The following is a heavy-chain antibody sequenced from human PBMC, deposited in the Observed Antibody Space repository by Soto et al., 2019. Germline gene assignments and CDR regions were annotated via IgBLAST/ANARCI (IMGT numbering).Heavy chain of an antibody. CDR3: ARGGSPWGVPVRDYYYYMDV. J-gene: IGHJ6*03. V-gene: IGHV3-64*01. Sequence: GGSLRLSCAASGFTFSSYAMHWVRQAPGKGLEYVSAISSNGGSTYYANSVKGRFTISRDNSKNTLYLQMGSLRAEDMAVYYCARGGSPWGVPVRDYYYYMDVWGKGTTVTVSS. CDR1: GFTFSSYA. CDR2: ISSNGGST. D-gene: IGHD6-6*01.